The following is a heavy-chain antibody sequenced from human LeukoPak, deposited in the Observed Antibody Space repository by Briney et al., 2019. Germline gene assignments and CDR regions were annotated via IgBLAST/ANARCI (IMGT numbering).Heavy chain of an antibody. J-gene: IGHJ4*02. Sequence: SETLFLTCTFSGGSSSSYYWSWIRQPPGKGLEWIGYIHYSGSTNYNPSLRSRATISLDTSKNQVSLKLSSVTAADTALYYCARRASGSYPDYFDFWGQGTLVTVSS. CDR1: GGSSSSYY. CDR2: IHYSGST. CDR3: ARRASGSYPDYFDF. D-gene: IGHD1-26*01. V-gene: IGHV4-59*08.